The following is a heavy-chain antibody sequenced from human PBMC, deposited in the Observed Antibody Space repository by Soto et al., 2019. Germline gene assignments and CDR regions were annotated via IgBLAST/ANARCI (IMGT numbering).Heavy chain of an antibody. V-gene: IGHV3-33*01. CDR3: ARSRGLLLRELNRYYYYGMGV. CDR2: IWYDGSNK. D-gene: IGHD2-15*01. Sequence: QVQLVESGGGVVQPGRSLRLSCAASGFTFSSYGMHWVRQAPGKGLEWVAVIWYDGSNKYYADSVKGRFTISRDNSKNTLYLQMNSLRAEDTAVYYCARSRGLLLRELNRYYYYGMGVWGQGTTVTVSS. J-gene: IGHJ6*02. CDR1: GFTFSSYG.